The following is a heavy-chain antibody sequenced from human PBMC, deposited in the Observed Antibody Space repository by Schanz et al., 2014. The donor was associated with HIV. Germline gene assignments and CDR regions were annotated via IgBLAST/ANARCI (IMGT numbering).Heavy chain of an antibody. CDR1: GYTFTTYG. V-gene: IGHV1-18*01. CDR3: AREKTTLNWFDP. J-gene: IGHJ5*02. D-gene: IGHD4-4*01. Sequence: LVQSGAEVKKPGASVKVSCRASGYTFTTYGITWVRQAPGQGLEWMGWISGYKGNTNYAQKLQGRVTMTTDTSTNTAYMELRRLRSDDTAVYYCAREKTTLNWFDPWGQGTLVTVSS. CDR2: ISGYKGNT.